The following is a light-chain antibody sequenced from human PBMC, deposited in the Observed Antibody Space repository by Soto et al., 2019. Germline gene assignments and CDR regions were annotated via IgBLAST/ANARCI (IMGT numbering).Light chain of an antibody. Sequence: EIVMTQSPATLSVSPGERATPSCRASQSVSSNLAWYQQKFGQAPRLLIYGASTRATGIPARFSGSGSGTEFTLTISSLQSEDLAVYYCQQYNNWPRTFGQGTKVEIK. J-gene: IGKJ1*01. V-gene: IGKV3-15*01. CDR1: QSVSSN. CDR3: QQYNNWPRT. CDR2: GAS.